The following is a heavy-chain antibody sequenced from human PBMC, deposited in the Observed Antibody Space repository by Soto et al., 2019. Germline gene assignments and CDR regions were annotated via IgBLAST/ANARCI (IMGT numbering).Heavy chain of an antibody. Sequence: QLRESGPGLVKPSGTLSLTCFVSGASISSTYWWSWVRQTPGKRLEWIGQIYHTGTTSYNPSLTKRVTISLDKSNNQVSLRLTSMTAADTAVYYCATLPPRIVVVMTDLPTWGQGTLVTVSS. CDR2: IYHTGTT. CDR3: ATLPPRIVVVMTDLPT. D-gene: IGHD2-15*01. J-gene: IGHJ5*02. CDR1: GASISSTYW. V-gene: IGHV4-4*02.